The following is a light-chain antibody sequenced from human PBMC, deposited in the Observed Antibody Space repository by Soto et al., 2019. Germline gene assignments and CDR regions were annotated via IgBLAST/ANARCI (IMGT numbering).Light chain of an antibody. V-gene: IGKV3-11*01. J-gene: IGKJ3*01. CDR2: DAS. CDR1: QRISSY. Sequence: EIVMTQSPATLSVSPGERATLSCRASQRISSYLAWYQQKPGQAPRLLIYDASNRATGIPARFSGSGSGTDFTLTISSLEPEDFAVYYCQQRSNWPSFGPGTKVDIK. CDR3: QQRSNWPS.